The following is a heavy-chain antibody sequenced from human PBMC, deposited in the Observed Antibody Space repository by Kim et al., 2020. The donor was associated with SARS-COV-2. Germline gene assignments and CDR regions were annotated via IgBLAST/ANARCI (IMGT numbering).Heavy chain of an antibody. V-gene: IGHV1-18*01. J-gene: IGHJ4*02. Sequence: ASVKVSCKASGYTFISYGISWVRQAPGQGLEWMGWNSAYNGNTNYAQKLQGRVTMTTDTSTSTAYMELRSLRSDDTAVYYCARAGGYCSSTTCPWADYWGQGTLVTVSS. CDR2: NSAYNGNT. CDR1: GYTFISYG. CDR3: ARAGGYCSSTTCPWADY. D-gene: IGHD2-2*01.